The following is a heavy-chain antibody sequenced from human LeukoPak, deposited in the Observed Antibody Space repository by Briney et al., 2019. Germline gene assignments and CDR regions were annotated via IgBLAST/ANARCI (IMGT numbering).Heavy chain of an antibody. D-gene: IGHD3-9*01. CDR1: GYTFTGYY. J-gene: IGHJ3*02. Sequence: ASVKVSCKASGYTFTGYYMHWARQAPGQGLEWMGWINPNSGGTNYAQKFQGRVTMTTDTSTNTAYMELRSLRSDDTAVYYCARQQGFEFDWDSSDAFDIWGQGTMVTVSS. CDR3: ARQQGFEFDWDSSDAFDI. CDR2: INPNSGGT. V-gene: IGHV1-2*02.